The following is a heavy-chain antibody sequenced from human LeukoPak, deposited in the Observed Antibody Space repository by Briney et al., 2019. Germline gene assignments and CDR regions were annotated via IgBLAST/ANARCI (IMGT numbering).Heavy chain of an antibody. Sequence: GGSLRLSCAASGFTFSSYAMSWVRQAPGKGLEWVGRTRNKANSYTTEYAASVKGRLTISRDDSKNSLYLQMNSLKTEDTAVYYCAREGRSGYDSEFDYWGQGTLVTVSS. CDR1: GFTFSSYA. V-gene: IGHV3-72*01. CDR3: AREGRSGYDSEFDY. D-gene: IGHD5-12*01. CDR2: TRNKANSYTT. J-gene: IGHJ4*02.